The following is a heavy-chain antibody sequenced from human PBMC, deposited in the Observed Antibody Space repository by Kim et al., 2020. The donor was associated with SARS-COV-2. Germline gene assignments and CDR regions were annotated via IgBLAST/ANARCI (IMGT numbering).Heavy chain of an antibody. J-gene: IGHJ5*02. D-gene: IGHD6-13*01. V-gene: IGHV4-39*07. Sequence: NPSLKSRVTISVDTSKNQFSLKLSSVTAADTAVYYCARDLYSSSWTWFDPWGQGTLVTVSS. CDR3: ARDLYSSSWTWFDP.